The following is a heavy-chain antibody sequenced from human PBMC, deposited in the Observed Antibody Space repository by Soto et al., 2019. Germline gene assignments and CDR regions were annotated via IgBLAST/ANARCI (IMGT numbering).Heavy chain of an antibody. CDR3: TATPRNGMVV. J-gene: IGHJ6*02. V-gene: IGHV3-74*01. CDR1: GFRVSDYW. Sequence: EAQLVESGGGLVQPGGSLILACAGSGFRVSDYWMHWVRQAPGKGLVWVSRVSNEGSKEYADFVKGRFTLSKDIAKNTLYLEMYSLSVEDTVLYSCTATPRNGMVVWCQGTKVTVAS. CDR2: VSNEGSK.